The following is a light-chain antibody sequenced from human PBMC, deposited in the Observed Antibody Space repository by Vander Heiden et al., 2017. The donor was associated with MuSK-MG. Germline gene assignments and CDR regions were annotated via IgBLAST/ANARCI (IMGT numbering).Light chain of an antibody. Sequence: SVGDRVTITCRASQSISSYLNWYQQKPGKAPKLLIYAASSLQSGVPSRFSGSGSGTDFTLTISRLQPEDFATYYCQQSDSTPSTFGQGTKMDIK. CDR2: AAS. V-gene: IGKV1-39*01. CDR3: QQSDSTPST. CDR1: QSISSY. J-gene: IGKJ2*01.